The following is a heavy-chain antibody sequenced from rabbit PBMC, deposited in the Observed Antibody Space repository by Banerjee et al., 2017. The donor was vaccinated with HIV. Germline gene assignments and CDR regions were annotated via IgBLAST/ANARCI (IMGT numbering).Heavy chain of an antibody. D-gene: IGHD8-1*01. CDR3: ATSFGGYTGFSYADL. V-gene: IGHV1S40*01. Sequence: QSLEESGGDLVQPGASLTLTCTASGFDFSSNAMCWVRQAPGKGLELIACIYAGSSGSTWYATWAKGRFTISKTSSTTVTLQMTSLTAADTATYFCATSFGGYTGFSYADLRGPGTLVTVS. CDR1: GFDFSSNA. CDR2: IYAGSSGST. J-gene: IGHJ4*01.